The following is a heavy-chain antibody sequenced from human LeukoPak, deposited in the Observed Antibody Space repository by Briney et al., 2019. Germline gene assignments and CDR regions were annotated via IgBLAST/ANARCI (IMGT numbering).Heavy chain of an antibody. J-gene: IGHJ4*02. CDR2: GSNDDGGT. Sequence: GESLRLSCTASGCTFGSDGMTWVRHGPGKGLGSVSGGSNDDGGTDYTDSVKGRFTISRDNSKNTVYLQMSSLRAEDTAVYYCAAMLRGVAYYFNYWGQGTLVTVSS. CDR3: AAMLRGVAYYFNY. V-gene: IGHV3-23*01. D-gene: IGHD3-10*01. CDR1: GCTFGSDG.